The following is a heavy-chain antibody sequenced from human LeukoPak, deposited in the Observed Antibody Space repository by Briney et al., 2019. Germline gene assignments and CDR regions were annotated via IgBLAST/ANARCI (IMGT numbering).Heavy chain of an antibody. CDR3: AKGPKEWELLY. CDR1: GFTFSSYG. V-gene: IGHV3-30*18. D-gene: IGHD1-26*01. J-gene: IGHJ4*02. Sequence: GGSLRLSCAASGFTFSSYGMHWVRQAPGKGLEWVAVISYDGSNKYYADSAKGRFTISRDNSKNTLYLQMNSQRAEDTAVYYCAKGPKEWELLYWGQGTLVTVSP. CDR2: ISYDGSNK.